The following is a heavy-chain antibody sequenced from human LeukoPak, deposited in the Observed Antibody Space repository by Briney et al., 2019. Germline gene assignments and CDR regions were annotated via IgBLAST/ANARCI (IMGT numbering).Heavy chain of an antibody. CDR2: ISSNGGST. CDR1: GFTFRSYA. D-gene: IGHD4-17*01. J-gene: IGHJ5*02. Sequence: GASLRLSCCACGFTFRSYAMQWVRQPPGRRVEFVSGISSNGGSTYYADSVKGRFTISRDNSKNTLYLQMSSLRAEDTAVYYCVKAGDYEYNWFDPWGQGTLVTVSS. CDR3: VKAGDYEYNWFDP. V-gene: IGHV3-64D*09.